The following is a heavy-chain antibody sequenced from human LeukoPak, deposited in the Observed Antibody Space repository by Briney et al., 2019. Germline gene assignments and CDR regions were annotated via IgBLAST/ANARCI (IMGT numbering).Heavy chain of an antibody. V-gene: IGHV1-46*01. Sequence: ASVKVSCKASGYTFTSYYMHWVRQAPGQGLEWMGIINPSGGSTSYAQKFQGRVTMTRDTSTSTVYMELSSLGSEDTAVYYCARALRPYYYDSSGYYYERFDYWGQGTLVTVSS. J-gene: IGHJ4*02. CDR2: INPSGGST. D-gene: IGHD3-22*01. CDR1: GYTFTSYY. CDR3: ARALRPYYYDSSGYYYERFDY.